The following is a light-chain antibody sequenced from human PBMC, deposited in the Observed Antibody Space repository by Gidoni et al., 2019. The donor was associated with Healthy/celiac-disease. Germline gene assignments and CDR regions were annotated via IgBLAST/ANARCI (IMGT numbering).Light chain of an antibody. CDR3: QQRSNWPFT. V-gene: IGKV3-11*01. Sequence: DIVLTQSPATLSLSPGERATLSCRASQRVSSYLAWYQQKPGQAPRLLIYDAANRATGIPARFSGSGSGTDFTLTISSLEPEDFAVYYCQQRSNWPFTFXPXTKVEIK. CDR1: QRVSSY. J-gene: IGKJ3*01. CDR2: DAA.